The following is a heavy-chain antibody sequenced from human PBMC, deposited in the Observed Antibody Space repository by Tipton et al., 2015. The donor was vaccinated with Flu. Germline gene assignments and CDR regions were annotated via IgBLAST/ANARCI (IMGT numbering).Heavy chain of an antibody. CDR2: IKQDGSEK. CDR1: GFTFSSYW. J-gene: IGHJ2*01. V-gene: IGHV3-7*01. CDR3: AKRPVGDYGWGGDWYFDL. Sequence: SLRLSCAASGFTFSSYWMSWVRQAPGKGLEWVANIKQDGSEKYYVDSVKGRFTISRDNAKNSLYLQMNSLRAEDTAVYYCAKRPVGDYGWGGDWYFDLWGRGTLVTVSS. D-gene: IGHD4-17*01.